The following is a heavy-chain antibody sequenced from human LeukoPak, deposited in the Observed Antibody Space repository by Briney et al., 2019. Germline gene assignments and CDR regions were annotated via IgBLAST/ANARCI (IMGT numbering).Heavy chain of an antibody. CDR3: ARSYGAHEDFDY. CDR1: GYTFSSYG. J-gene: IGHJ4*02. Sequence: ASVKVSCKTSGYTFSSYGITWVRQAPGQGLEWMGWISAYNGNTNYVQKLQGRVTMTTDTSTSTAYMELRSLRSDDTAVYYCARSYGAHEDFDYWGQGTLVTVSS. V-gene: IGHV1-18*01. D-gene: IGHD4-17*01. CDR2: ISAYNGNT.